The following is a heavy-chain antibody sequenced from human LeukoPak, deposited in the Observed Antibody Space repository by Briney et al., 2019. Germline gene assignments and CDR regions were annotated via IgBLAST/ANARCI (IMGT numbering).Heavy chain of an antibody. Sequence: SAKVSCKASGYTFTSYGISWVRQAPGQGLEWMGWISAYNGNTNYAQKLQGRVTMTTDTSTSTAYMELKSLRSDDTAVYYCAKDAAVVTAILDSFDIWGQGTMVTVSS. CDR1: GYTFTSYG. J-gene: IGHJ3*02. CDR2: ISAYNGNT. V-gene: IGHV1-18*01. CDR3: AKDAAVVTAILDSFDI. D-gene: IGHD2-21*02.